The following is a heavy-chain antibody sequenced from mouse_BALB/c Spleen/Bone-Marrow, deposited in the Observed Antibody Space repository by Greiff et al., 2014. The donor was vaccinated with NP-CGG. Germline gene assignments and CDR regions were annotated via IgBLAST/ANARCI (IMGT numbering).Heavy chain of an antibody. Sequence: VKLMESGAELAKPGASVKMSCKASGHTFTSYWMHWVKQRPGQGLEWIGYINPSTGYTEYNQKFKDKATLTADKSSSTAYMQLSSLTSEDSAVYYCARSRDGYDSFAYWGQGTLVTVSA. D-gene: IGHD2-2*01. J-gene: IGHJ3*01. CDR3: ARSRDGYDSFAY. CDR2: INPSTGYT. V-gene: IGHV1-7*01. CDR1: GHTFTSYW.